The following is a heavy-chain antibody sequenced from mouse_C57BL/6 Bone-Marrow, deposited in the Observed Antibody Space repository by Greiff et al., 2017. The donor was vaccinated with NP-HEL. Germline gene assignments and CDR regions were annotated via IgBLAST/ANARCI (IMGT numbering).Heavy chain of an antibody. CDR1: GFTFNTYA. CDR3: VREGRGSSPAWFAY. V-gene: IGHV10-3*01. Sequence: EVQLVESGGGLVQPKGSLKLSCAASGFTFNTYAMHWVRQAPGKGLEWVARIRSKSSNYATYYADSVKDRFTISRDDSQSMLYLQMNNLKTEDTAMYYCVREGRGSSPAWFAYWGQGTLVTVSA. J-gene: IGHJ3*01. CDR2: IRSKSSNYAT. D-gene: IGHD1-1*01.